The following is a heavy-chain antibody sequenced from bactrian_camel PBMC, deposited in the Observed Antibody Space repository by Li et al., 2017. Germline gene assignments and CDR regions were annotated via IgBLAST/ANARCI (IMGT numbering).Heavy chain of an antibody. CDR3: AARRFSSRGYYCTSLDKY. CDR2: IDRDGST. Sequence: QVQLVESGGGSVQSGGSLRLSCAASGYTYSRYWTGWFRQAPGKEREWVAAIDRDGSTRYADSVKGRFTISQEKAKNTLYLQTNSLKPEDTAMYYCAARRFSSRGYYCTSLDKYWGQGTQVTVS. D-gene: IGHD2*01. CDR1: GYTYSRYW. V-gene: IGHV3S26*01. J-gene: IGHJ4*01.